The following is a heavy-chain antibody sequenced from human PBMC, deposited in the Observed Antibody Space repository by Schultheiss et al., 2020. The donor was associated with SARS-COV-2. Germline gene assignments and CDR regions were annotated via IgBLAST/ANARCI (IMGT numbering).Heavy chain of an antibody. CDR3: AVATTHYYYYGMDV. J-gene: IGHJ6*02. Sequence: SETLSLTCTVSGGSISRYCWSWIRQPPGKGLEWIGYIYYSGSTNYNPSLKSRVTISVDTSKNQVSLKLSSVTAADTAVYYCAVATTHYYYYGMDVWGQGTTVTVSS. D-gene: IGHD5-12*01. CDR2: IYYSGST. V-gene: IGHV4-59*12. CDR1: GGSISRYC.